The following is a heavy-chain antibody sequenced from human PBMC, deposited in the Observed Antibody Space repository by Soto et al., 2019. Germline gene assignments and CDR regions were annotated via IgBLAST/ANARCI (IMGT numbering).Heavy chain of an antibody. CDR3: ATDLLYGDFTKANNWFDP. CDR2: INSDGSST. J-gene: IGHJ5*02. CDR1: GFTFSSYW. Sequence: GGSLRLSCAASGFTFSSYWMHWVRQAPGKGLVWVSRINSDGSSTSYADSVKGRFTISRDNAKNTLYLQMNSLRAEDTAVYYCATDLLYGDFTKANNWFDPWGQGTLVTVSS. D-gene: IGHD4-17*01. V-gene: IGHV3-74*01.